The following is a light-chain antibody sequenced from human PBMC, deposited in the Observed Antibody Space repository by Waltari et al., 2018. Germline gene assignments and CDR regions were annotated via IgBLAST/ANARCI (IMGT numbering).Light chain of an antibody. CDR3: QQRSSWPPRYT. J-gene: IGKJ2*01. CDR2: DSS. Sequence: EMVLTQSPATLSFSPGEKATLSCRASQTISTFLAWYQQKPGRAPRLLIYDSSNRAPCIPARFSGSRSGTEFTLAISNLEPEDFAVYYCQQRSSWPPRYTFGQGTKLE. CDR1: QTISTF. V-gene: IGKV3-11*01.